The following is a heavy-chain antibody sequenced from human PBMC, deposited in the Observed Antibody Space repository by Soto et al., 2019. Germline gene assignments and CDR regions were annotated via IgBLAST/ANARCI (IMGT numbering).Heavy chain of an antibody. CDR2: INPSGGST. CDR1: GYTFTTYY. V-gene: IGHV1-46*01. Sequence: VQLVQSGAEVKKPGASVKVSCETSGYTFTTYYMHWVRRAPGQGLEWMGMINPSGGSTSYAQKFQGRVTMTRATSTRPIYMELSSLRFDDTAIYYCARSADNHANMDVWGQGTTGTVSS. J-gene: IGHJ6*02. CDR3: ARSADNHANMDV. D-gene: IGHD1-1*01.